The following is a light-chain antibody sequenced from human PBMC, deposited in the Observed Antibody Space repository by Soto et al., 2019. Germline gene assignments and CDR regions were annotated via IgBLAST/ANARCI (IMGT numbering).Light chain of an antibody. J-gene: IGKJ5*01. CDR2: RAS. V-gene: IGKV1-39*01. CDR1: QTISIY. Sequence: DIQMTQSPSSLSASVGDRVTITCRASQTISIYLNWYQQKPGKAPKLLLFRASNLQTEVPSRFTGSGSGTDFARTISSLQPDDFAAYDGQQSYSTPNTFGRGTRLEIK. CDR3: QQSYSTPNT.